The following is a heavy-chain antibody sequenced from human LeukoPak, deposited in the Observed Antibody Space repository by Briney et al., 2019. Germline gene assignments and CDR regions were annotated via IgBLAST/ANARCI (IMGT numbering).Heavy chain of an antibody. J-gene: IGHJ4*02. D-gene: IGHD3-22*01. CDR1: RYTLTELS. CDR3: ATGNYLDSSGYYPSGY. V-gene: IGHV1-24*01. CDR2: VHPEDGER. Sequence: ASVRVSCMPSRYTLTELSIHWVGQAPGKGMERTGGVHPEDGERTYAQTLQGRGIINEDTSTDTDYMDLSGERPEDTAVYYCATGNYLDSSGYYPSGYWGQGPLVTVSS.